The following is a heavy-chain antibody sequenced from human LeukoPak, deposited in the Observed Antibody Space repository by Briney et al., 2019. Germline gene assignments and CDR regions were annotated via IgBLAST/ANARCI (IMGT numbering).Heavy chain of an antibody. D-gene: IGHD3-10*01. Sequence: SETLSLTCSVSGGSISSYYWSWIRQPPGKGLEWIGYIYYSGSTNYNPSPKSRVTISVDTSKNQFSLKLSSVTAADTAVYYCARELRFGAFDIWGQGTMVTVSS. J-gene: IGHJ3*02. CDR2: IYYSGST. CDR3: ARELRFGAFDI. CDR1: GGSISSYY. V-gene: IGHV4-59*01.